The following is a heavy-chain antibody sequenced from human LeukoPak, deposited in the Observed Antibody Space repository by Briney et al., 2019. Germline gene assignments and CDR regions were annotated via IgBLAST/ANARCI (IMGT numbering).Heavy chain of an antibody. CDR3: ARIFAKSGIYYYDY. CDR1: GYTFTGYY. V-gene: IGHV1-2*06. Sequence: ASVKVSCKASGYTFTGYYIHWVRQAPGQGLEWMGRINPNSGGTNYAQRFQGRVTMTRDTSIGTAYMELSSLTSDDTAVFYCARIFAKSGIYYYDYWGPGTLVIVSS. J-gene: IGHJ4*02. CDR2: INPNSGGT. D-gene: IGHD3-3*01.